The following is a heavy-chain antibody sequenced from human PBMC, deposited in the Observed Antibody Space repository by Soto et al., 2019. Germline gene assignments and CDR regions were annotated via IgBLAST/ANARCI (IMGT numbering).Heavy chain of an antibody. CDR1: GFTFSSYA. CDR3: AKALRDEYSSSFDWFGP. V-gene: IGHV3-23*01. D-gene: IGHD6-6*01. J-gene: IGHJ5*01. CDR2: ISGTGDST. Sequence: EVQVLESGGGLVQPGGSLRLSCAVSGFTFSSYAMSWVRQAPGKGLEWVSSISGTGDSTYYADSVKGRFTISRDRSKNTLYLQMNTLRAEDTAVYYCAKALRDEYSSSFDWFGPWGQGSLVTVSS.